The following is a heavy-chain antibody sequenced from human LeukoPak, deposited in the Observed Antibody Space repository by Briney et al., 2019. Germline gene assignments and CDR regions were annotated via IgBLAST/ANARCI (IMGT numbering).Heavy chain of an antibody. CDR2: IKSKTDGGTT. J-gene: IGHJ3*02. CDR1: GFTFSNAW. D-gene: IGHD3-10*01. V-gene: IGHV3-15*01. CDR3: TTLSQRITMVRGVEDDAFDI. Sequence: GGSLRLSCAASGFTFSNAWMSWVRQAPGKGLEWVGRIKSKTDGGTTDYAAPVKGRFTISRDDSKNTLYLQMNSLETEDTAVYYCTTLSQRITMVRGVEDDAFDIWGQGTMVTVSS.